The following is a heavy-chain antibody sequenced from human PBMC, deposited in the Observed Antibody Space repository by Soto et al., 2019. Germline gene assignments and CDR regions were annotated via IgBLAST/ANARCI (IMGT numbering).Heavy chain of an antibody. CDR2: ISSSSSTI. J-gene: IGHJ6*02. Sequence: EVQLVESGGGLVQPGGSLRLSCAASGFTFSSYSMNWVRQAPGKGLEWVSYISSSSSTIYYADSVKGRFTISRDNAKNSLYRQMNSLRDEDTAVYYCARDPVSSGYCSSTSCNYYYYGMDVWGQGSTVTVSS. V-gene: IGHV3-48*02. CDR1: GFTFSSYS. CDR3: ARDPVSSGYCSSTSCNYYYYGMDV. D-gene: IGHD2-2*03.